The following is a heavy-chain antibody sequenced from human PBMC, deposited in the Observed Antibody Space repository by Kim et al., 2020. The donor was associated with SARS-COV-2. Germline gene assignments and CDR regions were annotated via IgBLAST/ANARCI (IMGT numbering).Heavy chain of an antibody. J-gene: IGHJ6*03. CDR1: GGSFSGYY. CDR3: ARSFGLGYSSGWYRRGEDYYYYMDV. D-gene: IGHD6-19*01. V-gene: IGHV4-34*01. Sequence: SETLSLTCAVYGGSFSGYYWSWIRQPPGKGLEWIGEINHSGSTNYNPSLKSRVTISVDTSKNQFSLKLSSVTAADTAVYYCARSFGLGYSSGWYRRGEDYYYYMDVWGKGTTVTVSS. CDR2: INHSGST.